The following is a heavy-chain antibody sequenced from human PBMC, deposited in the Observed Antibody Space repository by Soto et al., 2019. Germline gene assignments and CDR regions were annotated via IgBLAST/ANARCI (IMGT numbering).Heavy chain of an antibody. V-gene: IGHV4-31*03. Sequence: PSETLSLTCTVSGGSISSGGYYWSWIRQHPGKGLEWIGYIYYSGSTYYNPSLKSRVTISVDTSKNQFSLKLSSVTAADTAVDDCARVGGINWFDPWGQGTLVPVSS. D-gene: IGHD3-16*01. CDR2: IYYSGST. CDR3: ARVGGINWFDP. J-gene: IGHJ5*02. CDR1: GGSISSGGYY.